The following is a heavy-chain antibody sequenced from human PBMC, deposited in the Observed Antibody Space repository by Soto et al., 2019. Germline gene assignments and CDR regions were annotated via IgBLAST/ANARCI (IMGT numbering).Heavy chain of an antibody. D-gene: IGHD6-13*01. CDR1: GLTVSNNY. CDR3: ASLHARVSSHPPYFDY. Sequence: EVQLVESGGGLIQPGGSLRLSCVASGLTVSNNYMSWVRQAPGKGLEWVSVIYSGGSTYYADSVKGRFTISRDNSKNTLYLQMNSLRAEDTAVYYCASLHARVSSHPPYFDYWGQGTLVTVSS. V-gene: IGHV3-53*01. CDR2: IYSGGST. J-gene: IGHJ4*02.